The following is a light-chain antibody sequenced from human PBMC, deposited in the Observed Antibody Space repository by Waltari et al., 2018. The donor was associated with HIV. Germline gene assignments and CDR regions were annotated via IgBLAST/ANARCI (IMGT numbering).Light chain of an antibody. CDR2: GAS. J-gene: IGKJ3*01. CDR3: QQYNNWPPIFT. V-gene: IGKV3-15*01. Sequence: EIVMTQSPATSLLFSCARAPLSCRASQSVSSNLAWYQQRPGQAPRLLIYGASTRATGVPARFSGSGSGTEFTLTISSLQSEDFAVYYCQQYNNWPPIFTFGPGTKVDIK. CDR1: QSVSSN.